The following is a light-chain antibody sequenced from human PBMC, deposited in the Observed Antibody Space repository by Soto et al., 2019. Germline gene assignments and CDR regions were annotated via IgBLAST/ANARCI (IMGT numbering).Light chain of an antibody. J-gene: IGKJ5*01. CDR2: GAS. CDR3: QQYNNWPPT. Sequence: EIVMTQSPATRSVSPGERATLSRRVSQSVTSNLAWYQQKPGQAPRLLIYGASTRATGIPARFSGSGSGTEFTLTISSLQSEDFAVYYCQQYNNWPPTFGQGTRLEIK. CDR1: QSVTSN. V-gene: IGKV3-15*01.